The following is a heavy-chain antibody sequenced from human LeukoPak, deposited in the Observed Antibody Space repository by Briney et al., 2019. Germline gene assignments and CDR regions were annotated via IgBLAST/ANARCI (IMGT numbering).Heavy chain of an antibody. Sequence: SETLSLTCAVYGGSFSGYYWSWIRQPPGKGLEWIGEINHSGSTNYNPSLKSRVTISVDTSKRQFSLKLSSVTAADTAVYYCARGGYFDYWGRGTLVTVSS. CDR1: GGSFSGYY. J-gene: IGHJ4*02. CDR3: ARGGYFDY. CDR2: INHSGST. V-gene: IGHV4-34*01.